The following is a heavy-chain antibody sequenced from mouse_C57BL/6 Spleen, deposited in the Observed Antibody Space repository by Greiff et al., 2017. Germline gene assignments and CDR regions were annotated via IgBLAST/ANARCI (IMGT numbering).Heavy chain of an antibody. CDR2: ISYSGST. J-gene: IGHJ3*01. D-gene: IGHD2-3*01. Sequence: EVKVEESGPGMVKPSQSLSLTCTVTGYSITSGYDWHWIRHFPGNKLEWMGYISYSGSTNYNPSLKSRISITHDTSKNHFFLKLNSVTTEDTATYYCARFDGYYAWFAYWGQGTLVTVSA. V-gene: IGHV3-1*01. CDR3: ARFDGYYAWFAY. CDR1: GYSITSGYD.